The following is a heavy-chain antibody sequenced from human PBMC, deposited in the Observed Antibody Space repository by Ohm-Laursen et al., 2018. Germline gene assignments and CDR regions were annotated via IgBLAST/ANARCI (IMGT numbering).Heavy chain of an antibody. D-gene: IGHD3-16*02. V-gene: IGHV1-69*13. CDR2: IIPIFGTA. CDR3: ATFGGVIVIPPFNYGMDV. Sequence: SVKVSCKTSGGTFSSYAISWVRQAPGQGLEWMGGIIPIFGTANYAQKFQGRVTITADESTSTAYMELSSLRSEDTAVYYCATFGGVIVIPPFNYGMDVWGQGTTVTVSS. J-gene: IGHJ6*02. CDR1: GGTFSSYA.